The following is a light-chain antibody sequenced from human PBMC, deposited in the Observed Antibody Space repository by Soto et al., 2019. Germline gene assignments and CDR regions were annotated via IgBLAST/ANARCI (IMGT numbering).Light chain of an antibody. CDR1: QSLSSF. Sequence: EVVVTKSASALSWSTGDRAPLFCRASQSLSSFFAWYQQKPGQAPRLLIYDASIRPTGIPAMFSGRGAGTDFTPTISSLEPADAAFYYCPQPSNCPAFPFSQVTLLE. V-gene: IGKV3-11*01. CDR3: PQPSNCPAFP. CDR2: DAS. J-gene: IGKJ5*01.